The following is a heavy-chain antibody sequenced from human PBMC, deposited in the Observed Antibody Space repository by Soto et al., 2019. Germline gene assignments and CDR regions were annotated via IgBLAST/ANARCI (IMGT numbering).Heavy chain of an antibody. CDR2: MYSGGSK. V-gene: IGHV3-66*01. CDR1: GFTVSSTY. CDR3: ARDCHFVF. J-gene: IGHJ4*02. Sequence: EEQVVESGGGLVQPGGSLRLSCAASGFTVSSTYMNWVRQAPGKGLEWVSVMYSGGSKYYADSVRGRFIISRDNSKNTLYLQMNSLRVEDTAVYYCARDCHFVFWGQGTLVTVSS.